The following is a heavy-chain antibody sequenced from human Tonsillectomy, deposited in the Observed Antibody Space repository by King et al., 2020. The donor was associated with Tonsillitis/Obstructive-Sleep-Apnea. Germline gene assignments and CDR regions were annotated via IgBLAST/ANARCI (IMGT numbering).Heavy chain of an antibody. J-gene: IGHJ6*03. V-gene: IGHV3-64D*06. CDR3: VKGTSGEFYYYYMDV. D-gene: IGHD3-10*01. CDR1: GFTFSSYA. Sequence: VQLVESGGGLVQPGGSLRLSCSASGFTFSSYALHWVRQAPGKGLEYVSALNANGGSTCYSYSVKGRFTISRDNSNSTVYLQMSSLRAEDTAVYYCVKGTSGEFYYYYMDVWGKGTTVTVSS. CDR2: LNANGGST.